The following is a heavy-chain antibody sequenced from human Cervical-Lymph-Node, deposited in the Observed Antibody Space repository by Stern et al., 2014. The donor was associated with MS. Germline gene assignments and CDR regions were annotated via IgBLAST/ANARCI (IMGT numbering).Heavy chain of an antibody. CDR1: GDTFAGNY. D-gene: IGHD5-18*01. CDR3: ARERGRAGPAMADY. Sequence: QVQLVQSGAEVKKPGASVKVSCKASGDTFAGNYINWVRQAPGQGLEWMGGINPNSGGTKYAQKLQGRVTMTGDQSTTTASIELSRLRFADTAIYYCARERGRAGPAMADYWGQGTLVTVSS. CDR2: INPNSGGT. J-gene: IGHJ4*02. V-gene: IGHV1-2*02.